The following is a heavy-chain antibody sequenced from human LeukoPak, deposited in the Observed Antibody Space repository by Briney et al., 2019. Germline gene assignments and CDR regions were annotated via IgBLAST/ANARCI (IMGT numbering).Heavy chain of an antibody. CDR1: GFSFSDYS. CDR3: AREAGQGNDF. J-gene: IGHJ4*02. Sequence: TGGSLRLSCAASGFSFSDYSMNWVRQAPGKGLEWVSYIGGISGAKHYAASVSGRFSISRDNAENSLYLQMNSLRVEDTAVYYCAREAGQGNDFWGQGTLVTVSS. CDR2: IGGISGAK. V-gene: IGHV3-48*01.